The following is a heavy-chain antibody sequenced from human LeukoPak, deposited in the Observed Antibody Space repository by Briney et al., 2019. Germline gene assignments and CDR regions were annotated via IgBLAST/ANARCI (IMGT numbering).Heavy chain of an antibody. J-gene: IGHJ3*02. CDR2: IYRGGNT. Sequence: PGGSLRLSCAASGFTVSSNYMSWVRQAPGKGLEWVSVIYRGGNTYYADSVKGRFTISRDNSKNTLYLQMNSLRAEDTAVYYCARDQYLNYAFDIWGQGTMVTVSS. V-gene: IGHV3-53*01. CDR3: ARDQYLNYAFDI. D-gene: IGHD2-2*02. CDR1: GFTVSSNY.